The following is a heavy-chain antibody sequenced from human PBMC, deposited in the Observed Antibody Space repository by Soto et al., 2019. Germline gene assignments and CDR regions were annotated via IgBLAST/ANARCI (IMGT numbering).Heavy chain of an antibody. V-gene: IGHV5-10-1*01. CDR3: ARGWYSSSSSPFYYYYGMDV. D-gene: IGHD6-6*01. CDR1: GYSFTSYW. Sequence: PGESLKISCKGSGYSFTSYWISWVRQMPGKGLAWMGRIDPSDSYTNYSPSFQGHVTISADKSISTAYLQWSSLKASDTAMYYCARGWYSSSSSPFYYYYGMDVWGQGTTVTVSS. J-gene: IGHJ6*02. CDR2: IDPSDSYT.